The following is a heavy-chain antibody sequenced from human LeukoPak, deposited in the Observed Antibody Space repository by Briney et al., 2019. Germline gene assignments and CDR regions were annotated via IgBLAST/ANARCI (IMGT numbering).Heavy chain of an antibody. CDR2: VNHGGST. V-gene: IGHV4-34*01. J-gene: IGHJ4*02. CDR3: ARDNDMGFEY. Sequence: SETLSLTCAVYGGSFSGYYWSWIRQPPGKGLEWIGEVNHGGSTNYNPSLKSRITMSVDTSKNQFSLKLSSVTAADTAVYYCARDNDMGFEYWGQGTLVTVSS. D-gene: IGHD3-9*01. CDR1: GGSFSGYY.